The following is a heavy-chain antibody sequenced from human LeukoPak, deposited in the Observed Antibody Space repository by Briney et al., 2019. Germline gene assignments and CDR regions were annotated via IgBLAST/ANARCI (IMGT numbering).Heavy chain of an antibody. CDR3: ARRIVTTVTPDAFDI. Sequence: PSETLSLTCTVSGGSISSYYWSWIRQPPGKGLEWIGYIYYSGSTNYNPSLKSRVTISVDTSKNQFSLKLSSVTAADTAVSYCARRIVTTVTPDAFDIWGQGTMVTVSS. J-gene: IGHJ3*02. D-gene: IGHD4-17*01. V-gene: IGHV4-59*08. CDR2: IYYSGST. CDR1: GGSISSYY.